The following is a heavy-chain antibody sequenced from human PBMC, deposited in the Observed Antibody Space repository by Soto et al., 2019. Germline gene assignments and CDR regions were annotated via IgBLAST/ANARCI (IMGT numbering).Heavy chain of an antibody. CDR2: IYYSGST. Sequence: QVQLQESGPGLVKPSETLSLTCTVSGGSISSYYWSWIRQTPGKGLEWIGYIYYSGSTNYNPSLKSRVTISVDTSKSQFSLNLSSVTAADTAVYYCAISGRYQGNFDYWGQGTLVTVSS. V-gene: IGHV4-59*08. J-gene: IGHJ4*02. CDR3: AISGRYQGNFDY. D-gene: IGHD1-1*01. CDR1: GGSISSYY.